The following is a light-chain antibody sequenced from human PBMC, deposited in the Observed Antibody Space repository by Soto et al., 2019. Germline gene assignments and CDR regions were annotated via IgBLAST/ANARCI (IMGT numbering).Light chain of an antibody. J-gene: IGKJ5*01. V-gene: IGKV1-13*02. Sequence: AIQLTQSPSSLSASVGDRVTITCRASQGISSALAWYQQKPGKAPKLLIYDASSLESGVPSRFSGSGSGTDFTLTISSLQPEDFATYYCQQFNSYSITVGQGTRLEIK. CDR1: QGISSA. CDR2: DAS. CDR3: QQFNSYSIT.